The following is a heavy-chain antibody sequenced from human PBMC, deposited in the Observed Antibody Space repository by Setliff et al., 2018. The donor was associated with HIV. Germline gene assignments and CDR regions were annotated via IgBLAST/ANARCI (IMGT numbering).Heavy chain of an antibody. J-gene: IGHJ4*02. CDR1: GFTFSDYY. CDR2: INSEGSST. D-gene: IGHD6-25*01. CDR3: VRDTTSGWMLTN. V-gene: IGHV3-74*01. Sequence: GGSLRLSCAASGFTFSDYYMSWVRQAPGKGLVWVSRINSEGSSTRYADSVRGRFTISRDNARDSLYLQMNSLRAEDTAVYYCVRDTTSGWMLTNWGQGTLVTVSS.